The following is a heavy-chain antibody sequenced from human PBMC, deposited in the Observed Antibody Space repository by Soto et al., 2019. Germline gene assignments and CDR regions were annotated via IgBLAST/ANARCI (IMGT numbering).Heavy chain of an antibody. CDR3: ARAASRYYYDSSGSYYYGMDV. J-gene: IGHJ6*02. D-gene: IGHD3-22*01. CDR2: IIPIFGTA. CDR1: GGTFSSYA. Sequence: QVQLVQSGAEVKKPGSSVKVSCTASGGTFSSYAISWVRQAPGQGLEWMGGIIPIFGTANYAQKFQGRVTITADESTSTAYMELSSLRSEDTAVYYCARAASRYYYDSSGSYYYGMDVWGQGTTVTVSS. V-gene: IGHV1-69*01.